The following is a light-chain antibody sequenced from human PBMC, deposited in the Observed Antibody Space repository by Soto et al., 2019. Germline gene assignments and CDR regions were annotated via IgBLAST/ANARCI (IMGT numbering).Light chain of an antibody. V-gene: IGLV1-47*01. CDR2: KNN. J-gene: IGLJ2*01. CDR1: SSNIGSNY. CDR3: AAWDDSLSGRL. Sequence: QSALTQPPSASGTPGQRVTISCSGSSSNIGSNYVYWYQQLPGTAPKLLIYKNNQRPSGVPDRFSGSKSGTSASLAISGLRSEDEADYYCAAWDDSLSGRLFGGGTQLTVL.